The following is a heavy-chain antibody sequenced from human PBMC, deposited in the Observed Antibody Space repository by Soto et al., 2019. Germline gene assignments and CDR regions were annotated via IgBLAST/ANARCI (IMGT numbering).Heavy chain of an antibody. D-gene: IGHD3-9*01. J-gene: IGHJ4*02. V-gene: IGHV3-23*01. Sequence: TGGSLRLSCAASGFSLSGYTMNWVRQAQGKGLKRISGINGGGVTTYYADSVKGRFTISRDDYKNILYLQMNSPRAEDTVIYYCAKDGHPDGIWTFDYWGRGTLVTVSS. CDR1: GFSLSGYT. CDR3: AKDGHPDGIWTFDY. CDR2: INGGGVTT.